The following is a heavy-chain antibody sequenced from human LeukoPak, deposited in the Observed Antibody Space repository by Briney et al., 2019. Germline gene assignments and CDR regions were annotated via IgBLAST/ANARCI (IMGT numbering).Heavy chain of an antibody. V-gene: IGHV3-53*01. CDR1: GFTVSSNY. D-gene: IGHD4-17*01. CDR2: IYSGGTT. J-gene: IGHJ4*02. Sequence: PGGSLRLSCAVSGFTVSSNYMSWVRQAPGKGLEWVSVIYSGGTTYYADSVKGRFTISRDNSKNTLYLQMNSLRAEDTAVYYCAKLTTVTAIDYWGQGTLVTVSS. CDR3: AKLTTVTAIDY.